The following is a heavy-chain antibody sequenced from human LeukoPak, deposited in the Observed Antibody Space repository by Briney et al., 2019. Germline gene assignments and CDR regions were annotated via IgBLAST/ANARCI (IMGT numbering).Heavy chain of an antibody. V-gene: IGHV1-69-2*01. Sequence: ASVKISCKVSGYTFTDYYMHWVQQAPGKGLEWMGLVDPEDGETIYAEKFQGRVTMTEDTSTDTAYMELSSPRSEDTAVYYCATGRGYSYGLDYWGQGTLVTVSS. CDR1: GYTFTDYY. J-gene: IGHJ4*02. CDR3: ATGRGYSYGLDY. CDR2: VDPEDGET. D-gene: IGHD5-18*01.